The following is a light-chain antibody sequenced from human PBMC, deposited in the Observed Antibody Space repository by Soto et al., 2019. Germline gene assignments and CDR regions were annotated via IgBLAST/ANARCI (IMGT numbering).Light chain of an antibody. Sequence: DIQMTQSPSTLSASVGDGVTIACRASQSISSWLAWYQQKPGKAPKLLIYAASRLQSGVPSRFSGSRSGTEFTLTISSLQSEDFAVYYCQQYNNWPRGTFGQGTKVDIK. CDR3: QQYNNWPRGT. CDR2: AAS. CDR1: QSISSW. V-gene: IGKV1-5*01. J-gene: IGKJ1*01.